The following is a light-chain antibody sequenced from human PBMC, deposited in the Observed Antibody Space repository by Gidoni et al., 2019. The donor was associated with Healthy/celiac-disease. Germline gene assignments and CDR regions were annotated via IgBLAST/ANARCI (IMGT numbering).Light chain of an antibody. Sequence: DIVLTQSPGTLSLSPGERATLSCRASQSVSSSYLAWYQQKPGQATRLLIYGASSRATGIQDRFSGSGSGTDFTLTISRLEPEDFAVYYCQQYGSSPRTFGQGIKVEIK. CDR2: GAS. V-gene: IGKV3-20*01. CDR1: QSVSSSY. CDR3: QQYGSSPRT. J-gene: IGKJ1*01.